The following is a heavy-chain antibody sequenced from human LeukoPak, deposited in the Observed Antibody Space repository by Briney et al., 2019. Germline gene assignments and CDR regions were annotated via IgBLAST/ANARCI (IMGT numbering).Heavy chain of an antibody. CDR3: ASENYDFLTGYYTHFDY. CDR2: IKQDGSER. CDR1: GFTFSRSW. J-gene: IGHJ4*02. V-gene: IGHV3-7*01. Sequence: PGGSLRLSCAASGFTFSRSWMSWVRQAPGKGQEGAANIKQDGSERYYVDSVKGRFTISRDNAKNSLYLQMNSLRAEDTAVYYCASENYDFLTGYYTHFDYWGQGTLVTVSS. D-gene: IGHD3-9*01.